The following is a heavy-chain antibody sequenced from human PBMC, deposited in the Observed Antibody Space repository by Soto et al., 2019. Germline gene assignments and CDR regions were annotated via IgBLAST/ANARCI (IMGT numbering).Heavy chain of an antibody. CDR3: ASGYYDSSGYSSEYYFDY. CDR1: GGSVSSGSYY. Sequence: QVQLQESGPGLVKPSETLSLTCTVSGGSVSSGSYYWSWIRQPPGKGLEWIGYIYYSGSTNYNASMQSRVTISVDTSKDQFSLKLSSVTAADTAVYYCASGYYDSSGYSSEYYFDYWGQGTLVTVST. J-gene: IGHJ4*02. D-gene: IGHD3-22*01. CDR2: IYYSGST. V-gene: IGHV4-61*01.